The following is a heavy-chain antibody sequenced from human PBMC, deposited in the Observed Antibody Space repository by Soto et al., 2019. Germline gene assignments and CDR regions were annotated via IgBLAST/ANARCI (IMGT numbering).Heavy chain of an antibody. CDR2: IDWDDDK. CDR1: GVSLSSNKMC. V-gene: IGHV2-70*01. J-gene: IGHJ6*02. CDR3: ARTLLIAAVMTYGMDV. Sequence: RETCTESLTFSGVSLSSNKMCVSWIRQPPGKALEWLALIDWDDDKYYSTSLKTRLTISKDTSKNQVVLTMTNMDPVDTATYYCARTLLIAAVMTYGMDVWGQGTMVTVSS. D-gene: IGHD6-13*01.